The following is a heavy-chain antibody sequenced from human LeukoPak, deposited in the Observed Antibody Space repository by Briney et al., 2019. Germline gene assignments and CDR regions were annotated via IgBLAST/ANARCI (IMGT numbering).Heavy chain of an antibody. CDR1: VYTFSTYG. CDR2: ISANSVRS. Sequence: GASVKVSCKASVYTFSTYGLSWVRQAPGQGLEWMGWISANSVRSNYAQTPHDRVTMTSDTTTSTGYMDLWNLRSDDAAVYYCARGVYMDVWGTGTTVTVSS. V-gene: IGHV1-18*01. CDR3: ARGVYMDV. J-gene: IGHJ6*03.